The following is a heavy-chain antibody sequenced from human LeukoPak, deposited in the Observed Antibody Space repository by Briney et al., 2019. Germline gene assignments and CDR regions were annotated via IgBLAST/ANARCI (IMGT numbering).Heavy chain of an antibody. J-gene: IGHJ4*02. D-gene: IGHD2-8*01. Sequence: ASVKVSCKASGYTFTTYAVSWVRQAPGQGLEWMGWISAYNGNTNYAQKFQGRVTITADESTSTAYMELNSLRSEDTAVYYCARDATEGRSLMLYWGQGTLVTVSS. CDR2: ISAYNGNT. CDR1: GYTFTTYA. V-gene: IGHV1-18*01. CDR3: ARDATEGRSLMLY.